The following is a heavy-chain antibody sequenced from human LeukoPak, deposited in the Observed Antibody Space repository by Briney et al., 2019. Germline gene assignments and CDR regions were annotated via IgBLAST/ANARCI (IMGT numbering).Heavy chain of an antibody. D-gene: IGHD3-10*01. V-gene: IGHV3-66*01. J-gene: IGHJ4*02. CDR3: ARDRDSSGSGSPEY. CDR1: GFTFTDHY. Sequence: TGGSLRLSCATSGFTFTDHYMDWVRQAPGKGLEWVSVINGGGSTYYADSVKGRFTISRDNSKNTLHLQMNSLRAEDTAVYYCARDRDSSGSGSPEYWGQGTLVTVSS. CDR2: INGGGST.